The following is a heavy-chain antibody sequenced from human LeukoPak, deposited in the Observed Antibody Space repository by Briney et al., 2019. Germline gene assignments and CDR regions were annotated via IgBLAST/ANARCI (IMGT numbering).Heavy chain of an antibody. J-gene: IGHJ4*02. CDR1: GFTFTSYG. CDR3: AKVSVGGRVAYYFDY. V-gene: IGHV3-30*18. Sequence: GGSLRLSCVVSGFTFTSYGMHWVRQAPGKGLEWVAVISYDGSNKYYADSVKGRFTISRDDSKNALYLQMNSLRAEDTAVYYCAKVSVGGRVAYYFDYRGQGTLVTVSS. CDR2: ISYDGSNK. D-gene: IGHD2-15*01.